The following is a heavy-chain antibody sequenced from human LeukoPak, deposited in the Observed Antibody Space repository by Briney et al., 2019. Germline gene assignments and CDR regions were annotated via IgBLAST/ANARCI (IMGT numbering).Heavy chain of an antibody. D-gene: IGHD6-13*01. J-gene: IGHJ4*02. CDR1: GGSISSYY. CDR3: AGRRSSHLPFSPPPLDY. V-gene: IGHV4-59*01. Sequence: SETLSLTCTVSGGSISSYYWSWIRQPPGKGLEWIGYIYYSGSTNYNPSLKSRVTISVDTSKNQFSLKLSSVTAADTAVYYCAGRRSSHLPFSPPPLDYWGQGTLVTVSS. CDR2: IYYSGST.